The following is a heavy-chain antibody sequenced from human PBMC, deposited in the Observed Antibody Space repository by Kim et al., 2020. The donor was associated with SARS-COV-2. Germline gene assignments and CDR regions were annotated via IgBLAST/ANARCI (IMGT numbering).Heavy chain of an antibody. Sequence: KTRYSQNVRGRVAITRDTSESTAYMELNRLRSEDTAVYYCAREGHEGGYLTWGQGTMVIVSS. CDR3: AREGHEGGYLT. V-gene: IGHV1-3*01. D-gene: IGHD3-22*01. CDR2: KT. J-gene: IGHJ3*01.